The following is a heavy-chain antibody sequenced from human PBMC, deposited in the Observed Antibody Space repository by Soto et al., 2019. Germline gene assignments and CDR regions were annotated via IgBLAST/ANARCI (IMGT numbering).Heavy chain of an antibody. D-gene: IGHD6-19*01. J-gene: IGHJ4*02. CDR3: ARTELIAVAGPYYFDY. Sequence: ASVKVSCKASGYTFTGYYMHWVRQAPGQGLEWMGWINPNSGGTNYAQKFQGRVTMTRGTSISTAYMELSRLRSDDTAVYYCARTELIAVAGPYYFDYWGQGTLVTVSS. V-gene: IGHV1-2*02. CDR2: INPNSGGT. CDR1: GYTFTGYY.